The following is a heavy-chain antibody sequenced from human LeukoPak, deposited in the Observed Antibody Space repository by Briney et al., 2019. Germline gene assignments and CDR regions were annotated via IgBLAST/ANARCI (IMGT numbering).Heavy chain of an antibody. CDR3: ATQPELPGWFDS. D-gene: IGHD1-14*01. J-gene: IGHJ5*01. Sequence: GGSLRLSCAASGFTIDGYTLSWVRQAPGKGLEWVASITSGSNFVDYGDSVKGRFTISKDNAQNSLYVQMNSLRAEDTAVYYCATQPELPGWFDSWGQGTLVTVSS. CDR2: ITSGSNFV. V-gene: IGHV3-21*01. CDR1: GFTIDGYT.